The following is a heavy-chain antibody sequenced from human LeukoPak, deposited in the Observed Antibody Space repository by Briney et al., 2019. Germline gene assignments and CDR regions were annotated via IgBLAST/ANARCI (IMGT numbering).Heavy chain of an antibody. V-gene: IGHV3-21*01. Sequence: GGSLRLSCAASGFTFSSYSMNWVRQAPGKGLEWVSSISSSSSYIYYADSVKGRFTISRDNAKNSLYLQMNSLRAEDTAVYYCARDRGRYYYGMDVWGQGTTVTVSS. J-gene: IGHJ6*02. CDR2: ISSSSSYI. CDR3: ARDRGRYYYGMDV. CDR1: GFTFSSYS.